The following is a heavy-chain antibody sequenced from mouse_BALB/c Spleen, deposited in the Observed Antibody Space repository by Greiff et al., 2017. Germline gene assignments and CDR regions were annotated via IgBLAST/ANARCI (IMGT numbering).Heavy chain of an antibody. CDR2: IYPGNGDT. J-gene: IGHJ2*01. CDR3: ARWDFITTATDY. D-gene: IGHD1-2*01. V-gene: IGHV1-12*01. Sequence: QVQLQQPGAELVKPGASVKMSCKASGYTFTSYNMHWVKQTPGQGLEWIGAIYPGNGDTSYNQKFKGKATLTADKSSSTAYMQLSSLTSEDSAVYYCARWDFITTATDYWGQGTTLTVSS. CDR1: GYTFTSYN.